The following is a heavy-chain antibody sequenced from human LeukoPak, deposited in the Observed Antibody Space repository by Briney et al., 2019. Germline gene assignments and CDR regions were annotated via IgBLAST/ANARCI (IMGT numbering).Heavy chain of an antibody. CDR3: ARKGPANYYYYYMDV. J-gene: IGHJ6*03. D-gene: IGHD2-2*01. CDR2: MNPNSGNT. Sequence: ASVKVSCKASGYAFTSYDINWVRQATGQGLEWMGWMNPNSGNTGYAQKFQGRVTMTRNTSISTAYMELSSLRSEDTAVYFCARKGPANYYYYYMDVWGKGTTVTVSS. CDR1: GYAFTSYD. V-gene: IGHV1-8*01.